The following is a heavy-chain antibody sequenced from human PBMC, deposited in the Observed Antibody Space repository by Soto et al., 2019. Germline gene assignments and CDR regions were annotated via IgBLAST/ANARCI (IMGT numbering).Heavy chain of an antibody. CDR3: AKFTASTNIAVAGFYYYGMDV. V-gene: IGHV3-23*01. Sequence: PVGSLRLSCAASGFTFSSYAMSWVRQAPGKGLEWVSAISGSGGNTYYADSVKGRFTISRDNSKNTLYLQMNSLRAEDTAVYYCAKFTASTNIAVAGFYYYGMDVWGQGTTVTVSS. CDR2: ISGSGGNT. J-gene: IGHJ6*02. CDR1: GFTFSSYA. D-gene: IGHD6-19*01.